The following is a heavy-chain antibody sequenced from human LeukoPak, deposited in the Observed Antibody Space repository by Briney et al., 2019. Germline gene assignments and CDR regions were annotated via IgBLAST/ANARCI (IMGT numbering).Heavy chain of an antibody. CDR2: ISYDGSNK. Sequence: PGGSLRLSCAASGFTFSSYGMHWVRKAPGKGLEWVALISYDGSNKYYADSVKGRFTISRDNSKNTLYLQMNSLRAEDTAVYYCAKGWQWLSSFWGQGTLVTVSS. D-gene: IGHD6-19*01. J-gene: IGHJ4*02. V-gene: IGHV3-30*18. CDR1: GFTFSSYG. CDR3: AKGWQWLSSF.